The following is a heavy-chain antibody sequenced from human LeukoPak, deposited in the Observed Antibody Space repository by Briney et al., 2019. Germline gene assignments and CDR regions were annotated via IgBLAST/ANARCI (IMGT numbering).Heavy chain of an antibody. J-gene: IGHJ4*02. Sequence: GGSLRLSCAASGFTFSSYAMSWVRQAPGKGLEWVSAISGSGGSTYYADSVKGRFTISRDNPKNTLYLQMNSLRAEDTAVYYCAKDVGLLQGALDWGQGTLVTVSS. CDR3: AKDVGLLQGALD. V-gene: IGHV3-23*01. CDR2: ISGSGGST. D-gene: IGHD2-15*01. CDR1: GFTFSSYA.